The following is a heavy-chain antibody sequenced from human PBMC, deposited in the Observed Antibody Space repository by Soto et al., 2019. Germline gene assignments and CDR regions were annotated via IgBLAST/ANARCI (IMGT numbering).Heavy chain of an antibody. J-gene: IGHJ5*02. Sequence: EVQLVESGGGLVKPGGSLRLSCAASGFSFSSYSMNWVRQGPGKGLEWVSSISSSASHINYPGSVKGRFTISRDNAKKSLYLQMNSMRAEDTAVYYCARGYTGYCSGGTCSWFAPWGQGTLVTVSS. CDR2: ISSSASHI. D-gene: IGHD2-15*01. V-gene: IGHV3-21*01. CDR3: ARGYTGYCSGGTCSWFAP. CDR1: GFSFSSYS.